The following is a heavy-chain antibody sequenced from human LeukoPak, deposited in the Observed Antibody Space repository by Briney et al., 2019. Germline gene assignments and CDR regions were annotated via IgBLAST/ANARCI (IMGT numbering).Heavy chain of an antibody. CDR3: ARDHGQWVVRISLDY. CDR1: GFTVSTNC. J-gene: IGHJ4*02. CDR2: IYSGGTT. D-gene: IGHD6-19*01. Sequence: GGSLRLSCAASGFTVSTNCMTWVRQAPGKGLEWVSTIYSGGTTYYADSVMGRFTISRHNSRNTLYLQMNSLRSEDTAVYYCARDHGQWVVRISLDYWGQGTLVTVSS. V-gene: IGHV3-53*04.